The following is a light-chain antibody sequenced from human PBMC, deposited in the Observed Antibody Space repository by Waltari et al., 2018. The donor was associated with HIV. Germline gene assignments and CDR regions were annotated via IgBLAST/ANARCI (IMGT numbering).Light chain of an antibody. J-gene: IGLJ1*01. CDR1: SSDGGSYNL. V-gene: IGLV2-23*02. Sequence: QSALTQPASVSGSPGQSITISCTGTSSDGGSYNLFSWYQQHPGKAPKLMIYEVSKRPSGVSNRFSGSKSGNTASLTISGLQAEDEADYYCCSYVGWSTILYVFGTGTKVTVL. CDR3: CSYVGWSTILYV. CDR2: EVS.